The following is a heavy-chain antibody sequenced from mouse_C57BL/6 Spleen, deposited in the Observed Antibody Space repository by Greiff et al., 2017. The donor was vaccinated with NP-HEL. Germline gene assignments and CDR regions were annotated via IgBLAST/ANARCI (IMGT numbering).Heavy chain of an antibody. CDR1: GYTFTDYY. V-gene: IGHV1-76*01. J-gene: IGHJ2*01. CDR2: IYPGSGNT. CDR3: ARSGPGYFDY. Sequence: QVQLQQSGAELVRPGASVKLSCKASGYTFTDYYINWVKQRPGQGLEWIARIYPGSGNTYYNEKFKGKATLTAEKSSSTAYMQLSSLTSEDSAVYFCARSGPGYFDYWGQGTTLTVSS. D-gene: IGHD3-1*01.